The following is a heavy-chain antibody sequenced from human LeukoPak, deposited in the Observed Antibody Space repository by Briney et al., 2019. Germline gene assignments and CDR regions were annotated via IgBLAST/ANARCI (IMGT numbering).Heavy chain of an antibody. Sequence: SETLSLTCAVYGGSFSGYYWSWIRQPPGKGLEWIGEINHSGSTNYNPPLKSRVTISVDTSKNQFSLKLSSVTAADTAVYYCATYLWARHFEYWGQGILVTVSS. J-gene: IGHJ4*02. D-gene: IGHD3-16*01. CDR3: ATYLWARHFEY. CDR2: INHSGST. V-gene: IGHV4-34*01. CDR1: GGSFSGYY.